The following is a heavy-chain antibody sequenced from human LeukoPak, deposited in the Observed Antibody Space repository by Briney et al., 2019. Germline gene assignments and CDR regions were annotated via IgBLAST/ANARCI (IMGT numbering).Heavy chain of an antibody. CDR3: ARGRVVAATRYFDY. J-gene: IGHJ4*02. Sequence: ASVKVSCKASGYTFTSCAMNWVRQAPGQGLEWMGWINTNTGNPTYAQGFTGRFVFSLDTSVSTAYLQISSLKAEDTAVYYCARGRVVAATRYFDYWGQGTLVTVSS. CDR1: GYTFTSCA. CDR2: INTNTGNP. V-gene: IGHV7-4-1*02. D-gene: IGHD2-15*01.